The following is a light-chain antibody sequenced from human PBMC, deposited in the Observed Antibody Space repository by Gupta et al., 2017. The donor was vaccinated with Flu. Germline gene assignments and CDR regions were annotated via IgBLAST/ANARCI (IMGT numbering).Light chain of an antibody. CDR3: QQYYSTPFT. CDR1: QSVLYSSNNKNY. J-gene: IGKJ3*01. CDR2: WAS. V-gene: IGKV4-1*01. Sequence: DIAMPQSPDSLAVSLGERATINCKSSQSVLYSSNNKNYLAWYQQKPGQPPKLLIYWASTRESGVPDRFSGSGSGTDFTLTISSLQAEDVAVYYCQQYYSTPFTFGPGTKVDIK.